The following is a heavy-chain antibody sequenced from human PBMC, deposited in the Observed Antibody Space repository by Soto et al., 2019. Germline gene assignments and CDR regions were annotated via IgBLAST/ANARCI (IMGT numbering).Heavy chain of an antibody. CDR2: IYPGDSDD. D-gene: IGHD3-22*01. CDR3: ARARLDSSGYSGYDFGNWFDP. Sequence: PGESLKISCKGYVYSFTNFYIAWVRQRPGKGLEWMGIIYPGDSDDRYSPSFQGQVTISADKSINTAYLQWSSLKASDTAIYYCARARLDSSGYSGYDFGNWFDPWGQGTLVTVSS. J-gene: IGHJ5*02. V-gene: IGHV5-51*01. CDR1: VYSFTNFY.